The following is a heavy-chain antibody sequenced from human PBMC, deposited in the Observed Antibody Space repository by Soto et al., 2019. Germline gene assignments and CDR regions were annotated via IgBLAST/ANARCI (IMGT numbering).Heavy chain of an antibody. CDR3: ASGSYGDYSD. J-gene: IGHJ4*02. V-gene: IGHV3-21*01. D-gene: IGHD4-17*01. Sequence: GGSLRLSCAASGFTFTSSTMNWVRQAPGKGLEWVSSISSDSVWIYYAASVKGRFTISRDNAKYSLFLQMSSLRAEDTAVYYCASGSYGDYSDWGQGTLVTVSS. CDR1: GFTFTSST. CDR2: ISSDSVWI.